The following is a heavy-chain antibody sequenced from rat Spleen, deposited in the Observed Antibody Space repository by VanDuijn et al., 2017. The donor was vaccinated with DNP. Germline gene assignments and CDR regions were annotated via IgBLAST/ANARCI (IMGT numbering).Heavy chain of an antibody. CDR1: GFTFSIHW. Sequence: EVQLVETGGGLVQPGRSLKLSCVASGFTFSIHWMFWIRQGPGKGLEWVASINPDGGNTYYPKSMKGRFTISRDNAEKTVYMQLNSLVSENTATYYCANVGRYGGPDYWGQGVMVTVSS. D-gene: IGHD1-11*01. V-gene: IGHV5-58*01. J-gene: IGHJ2*01. CDR3: ANVGRYGGPDY. CDR2: INPDGGNT.